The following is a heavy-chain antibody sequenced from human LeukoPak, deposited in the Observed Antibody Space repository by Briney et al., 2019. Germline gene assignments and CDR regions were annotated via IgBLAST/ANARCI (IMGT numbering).Heavy chain of an antibody. CDR2: IIHDASEK. CDR1: GLTFTNYW. V-gene: IGHV3-7*01. J-gene: IGHJ5*02. CDR3: ATSSYSSSSS. Sequence: GGSLRLSCTASGLTFTNYWMIWVRQAPGKGLEWVANIIHDASEKYYVGSVEGRFTISRDNAKNSLFLQMNSLRAEDTGVYYCATSSYSSSSSWGQGTLVTVSS. D-gene: IGHD6-6*01.